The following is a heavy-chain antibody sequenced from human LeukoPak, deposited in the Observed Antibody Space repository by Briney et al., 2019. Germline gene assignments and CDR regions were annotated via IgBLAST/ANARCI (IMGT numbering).Heavy chain of an antibody. V-gene: IGHV3-30-3*01. CDR3: ARDGGTMIVVVPPIEY. D-gene: IGHD3-22*01. CDR2: ISYDGSNK. CDR1: GFTFSSYA. J-gene: IGHJ4*02. Sequence: GGSLRLSCAASGFTFSSYAMHWVRQAPGKGLEWVAVISYDGSNKYYADSVKGRFTISRDNSKNTLYLQMNSLRAEDTAVYYCARDGGTMIVVVPPIEYWGQGTLVTVSS.